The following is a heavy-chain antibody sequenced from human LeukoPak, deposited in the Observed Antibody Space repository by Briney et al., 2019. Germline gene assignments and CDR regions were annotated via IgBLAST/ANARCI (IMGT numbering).Heavy chain of an antibody. V-gene: IGHV3-7*01. J-gene: IGHJ3*02. D-gene: IGHD3-22*01. CDR2: IKQDGSET. CDR3: ARDSGGYPIDDAFDI. Sequence: GGSLRLSCAASGITFSAFWMTWVRQAPGKGLEWVANIKQDGSETYYVDSVKGRFTISRDNAKNSLYLQMNSLRDEDTAVYYCARDSGGYPIDDAFDIWGQGTMVTVSS. CDR1: GITFSAFW.